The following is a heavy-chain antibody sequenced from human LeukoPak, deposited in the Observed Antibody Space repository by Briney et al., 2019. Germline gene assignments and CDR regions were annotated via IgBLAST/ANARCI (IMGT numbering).Heavy chain of an antibody. CDR1: GGTFSSYA. V-gene: IGHV1-69*05. Sequence: SVKVSCKASGGTFSSYAISWVRQAPGQGLEWMGRIIPIFGTANYAQKFQGRVTITTDESTSTAYMELSSLRSEDTAVYYCARARSDDYYYYYMDGWGKGTTVTVSS. CDR3: ARARSDDYYYYYMDG. J-gene: IGHJ6*03. D-gene: IGHD1-26*01. CDR2: IIPIFGTA.